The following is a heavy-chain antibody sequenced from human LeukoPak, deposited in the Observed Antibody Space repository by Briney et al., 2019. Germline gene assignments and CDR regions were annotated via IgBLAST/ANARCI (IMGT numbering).Heavy chain of an antibody. V-gene: IGHV1-2*02. D-gene: IGHD3-10*01. CDR2: INPNSGGT. Sequence: GASVKVSCKASGYTFTGYYMHWVRQAPGQGLEWMGWINPNSGGTNYAQKFQGRVTMTRDTSITTAYMELSRLRSDDTAVYYCAGDLDYYGSGSFFNIWGQGTMVTVSS. CDR1: GYTFTGYY. CDR3: AGDLDYYGSGSFFNI. J-gene: IGHJ3*02.